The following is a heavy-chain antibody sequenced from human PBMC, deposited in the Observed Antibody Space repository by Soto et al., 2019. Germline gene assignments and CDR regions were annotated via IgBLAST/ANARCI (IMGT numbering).Heavy chain of an antibody. D-gene: IGHD2-15*01. V-gene: IGHV5-10-1*03. CDR1: GYSFNTYW. CDR2: IDPGDSNT. Sequence: EVQLVQSGAEVKKPGVSLTNSCKTSGYSFNTYWISWVHQVPGKGLEWMGRIDPGDSNTNYSPSFQGHVTLSVDKSIGTAYLQWSSLKASDTATYYCARQGGYYYYGMDVWGQGTAVTVSS. CDR3: ARQGGYYYYGMDV. J-gene: IGHJ6*02.